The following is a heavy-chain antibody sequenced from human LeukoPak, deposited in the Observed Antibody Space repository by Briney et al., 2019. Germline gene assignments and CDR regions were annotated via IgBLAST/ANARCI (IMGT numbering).Heavy chain of an antibody. CDR3: AKERDTVINLGGAYYYYYYMDV. D-gene: IGHD4-23*01. CDR2: IRSDGSNE. V-gene: IGHV3-30*02. CDR1: GFTFSSYA. Sequence: GGSLRLSCAASGFTFSSYAMHWVRQAPGKGLEWVAFIRSDGSNEYYANSVKGRFTLSRDNSKNTLYLQMNSLRDDDTAVFYCAKERDTVINLGGAYYYYYYMDVWGKGTTVTVSS. J-gene: IGHJ6*03.